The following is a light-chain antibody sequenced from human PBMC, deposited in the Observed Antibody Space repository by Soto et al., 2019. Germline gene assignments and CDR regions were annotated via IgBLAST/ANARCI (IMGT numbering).Light chain of an antibody. CDR3: QQYGSSPPTYT. CDR2: GAS. CDR1: QSVSSSY. V-gene: IGKV3-20*01. J-gene: IGKJ2*01. Sequence: EIVLTQSPGTLSLSPGERAALSCRASQSVSSSYLAWYQQKPGQAPRLLIYGASSRATGIPDRFSGSGSGTDFTLTISRLEPKDFAVYYCQQYGSSPPTYTFGQGTKLEIK.